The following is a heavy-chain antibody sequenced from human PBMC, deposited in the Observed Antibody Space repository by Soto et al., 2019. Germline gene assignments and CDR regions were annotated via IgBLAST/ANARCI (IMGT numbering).Heavy chain of an antibody. Sequence: TSETLSLTCTVSGGSISSGGYYWSWIRQHPGKGLEWIGYIYYSGSTYYNPSLKSRVTISVDTSKNQFSLKLSSVTAADTAVYYCARLPGIAARAYYYYYMDVWGKGTTVTVSS. D-gene: IGHD6-6*01. CDR1: GGSISSGGYY. J-gene: IGHJ6*03. CDR2: IYYSGST. V-gene: IGHV4-31*03. CDR3: ARLPGIAARAYYYYYMDV.